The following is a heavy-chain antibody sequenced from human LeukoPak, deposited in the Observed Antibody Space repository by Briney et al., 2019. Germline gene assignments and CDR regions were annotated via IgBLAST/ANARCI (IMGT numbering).Heavy chain of an antibody. Sequence: PGGSLRLSCAASGFTFSSYGMHWVRQAPGKGLEWVAFIRYDGSNKYYADSVKGRFTISRDNSKNTLYLQMNSLRAEDTAVYYCAKGSIWFGELLYAWDYWGQGTLVTVSS. D-gene: IGHD3-10*01. CDR3: AKGSIWFGELLYAWDY. J-gene: IGHJ4*02. CDR1: GFTFSSYG. V-gene: IGHV3-30*02. CDR2: IRYDGSNK.